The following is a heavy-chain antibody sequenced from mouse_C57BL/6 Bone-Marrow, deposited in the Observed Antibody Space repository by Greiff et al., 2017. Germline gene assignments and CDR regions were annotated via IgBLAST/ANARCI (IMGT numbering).Heavy chain of an antibody. J-gene: IGHJ1*01. CDR2: IWGDGST. CDR3: AGDITQVLEWYIDV. Sequence: VTLVVPGPGLVAPPQSLSITCPVPGFSLTGYGVNRVRQPPGKGLEWPGMIWGDGSTDFNLALKSRLSISKNNSKSQVFLKMNSLQTDDTARYYSAGDITQVLEWYIDVWGAKATDAVSS. D-gene: IGHD1-1*01. V-gene: IGHV2-6-7*01. CDR1: GFSLTGYG.